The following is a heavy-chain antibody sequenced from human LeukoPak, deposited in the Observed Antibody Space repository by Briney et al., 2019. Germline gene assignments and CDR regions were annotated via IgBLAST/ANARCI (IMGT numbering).Heavy chain of an antibody. CDR1: GGSISSYY. CDR3: ARVRGGTLYDSSGYYGLGNWFDP. D-gene: IGHD3-22*01. CDR2: IYYSGST. V-gene: IGHV4-59*01. J-gene: IGHJ5*02. Sequence: SETLSLTCTVSGGSISSYYWSWIRQPPGQGLEWIGYIYYSGSTNYNPSLKSRVTISVDTSKNQFSLKLSSVTAADTAVYYCARVRGGTLYDSSGYYGLGNWFDPWGQGTLVTVSS.